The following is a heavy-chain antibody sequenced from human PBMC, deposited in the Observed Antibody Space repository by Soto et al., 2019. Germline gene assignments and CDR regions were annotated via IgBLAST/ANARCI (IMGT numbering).Heavy chain of an antibody. CDR1: GDSINSDNYY. Sequence: QLQLQESGPGLVKPSETLSLTCSVSGDSINSDNYYWGWIRPPPGKGLEWIGRIYYRGNTYYNPSLKTRVTLSLDKSKSQFSLKLNSVTAADSAVYFCARMEGLATISYYFDYWGQGTLVTVSS. CDR2: IYYRGNT. CDR3: ARMEGLATISYYFDY. D-gene: IGHD3-9*01. V-gene: IGHV4-39*01. J-gene: IGHJ4*02.